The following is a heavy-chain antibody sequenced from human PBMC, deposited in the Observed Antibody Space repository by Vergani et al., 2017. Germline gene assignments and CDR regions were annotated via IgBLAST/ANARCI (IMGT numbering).Heavy chain of an antibody. CDR1: GFPFSNYL. J-gene: IGHJ4*02. Sequence: EVQLMESGGGLFHPGGSLRLSCAASGFPFSNYLMSWVRQAPGKGLEWVANIKEDGSETFYVDSVMGRFTISRDNAKNSLYRQMNSLRAEDTAVYFCARLGLTASRREAPVFDYWGKGTPVTVSS. V-gene: IGHV3-7*01. D-gene: IGHD6-13*01. CDR3: ARLGLTASRREAPVFDY. CDR2: IKEDGSET.